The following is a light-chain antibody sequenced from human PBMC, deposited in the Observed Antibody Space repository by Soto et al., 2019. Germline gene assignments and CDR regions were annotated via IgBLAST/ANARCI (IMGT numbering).Light chain of an antibody. CDR3: QQANSFPRK. CDR2: AES. J-gene: IGKJ1*01. CDR1: QAISNW. Sequence: DIQMTQSPSSVSASVGDRVTITCRASQAISNWLAWYQQKPGKAPKLVLYAESNLQTGVPSRFSGSGSGTDFTLTISSLQPEDFATYYCQQANSFPRKFGQGTQVEIK. V-gene: IGKV1D-12*01.